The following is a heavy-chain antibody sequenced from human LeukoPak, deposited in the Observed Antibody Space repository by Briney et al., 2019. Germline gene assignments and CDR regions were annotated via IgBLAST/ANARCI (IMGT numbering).Heavy chain of an antibody. CDR1: GFTFSTYS. J-gene: IGHJ4*02. V-gene: IGHV3-21*01. Sequence: PGGSLRLSCAASGFTFSTYSMNWVRRPPGKGLEWVSSISSRSDYIYYTDLVKGRFTISRDNANKSLSLQMSSLRAEDTAVYFCSGDPGDYWGQGTLVSVSS. CDR2: ISSRSDYI. D-gene: IGHD7-27*01. CDR3: SGDPGDY.